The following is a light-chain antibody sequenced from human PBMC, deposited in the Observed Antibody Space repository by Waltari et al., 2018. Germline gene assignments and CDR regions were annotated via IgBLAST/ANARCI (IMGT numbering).Light chain of an antibody. V-gene: IGKV4-1*01. CDR1: QSVLHTNNKNY. Sequence: DIVVTQSPDSLAVSLGERATINCKSSQSVLHTNNKNYLAWYQQKPGQPPKLLISWASTLASGVPGRFSGSGSGTDFTLTISSLQAEDVAVYYCQQYYSAPNTFGQGTKLEI. J-gene: IGKJ2*01. CDR2: WAS. CDR3: QQYYSAPNT.